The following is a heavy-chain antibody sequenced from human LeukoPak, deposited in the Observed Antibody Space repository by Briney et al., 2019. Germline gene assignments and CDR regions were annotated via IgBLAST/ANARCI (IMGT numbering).Heavy chain of an antibody. V-gene: IGHV3-48*03. J-gene: IGHJ5*02. CDR3: AREGTKPYNWFDP. D-gene: IGHD2-8*01. Sequence: GGSLRLSCAASGFTFSSYEMNWVRQAPGKGLEWVSYISSSGSTIYYADSVKGRFTISRDNAKNSLYLQMNSLRADDTAVYYCAREGTKPYNWFDPWGQGTLVTVSS. CDR1: GFTFSSYE. CDR2: ISSSGSTI.